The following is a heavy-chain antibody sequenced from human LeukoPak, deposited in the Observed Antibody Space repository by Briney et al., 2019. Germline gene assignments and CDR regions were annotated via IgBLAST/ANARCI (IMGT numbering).Heavy chain of an antibody. CDR2: IKQDGSEK. Sequence: GGSLRLSCAASGFTFSSYWMSWVRQAPGKGLEWVANIKQDGSEKYYVDSVKGRFTISRDNAKNSLYLQMNSLRAEDTAVYYCARDRYYDILTGYQYFDYWGQGTLVTVSS. CDR3: ARDRYYDILTGYQYFDY. J-gene: IGHJ4*02. D-gene: IGHD3-9*01. V-gene: IGHV3-7*01. CDR1: GFTFSSYW.